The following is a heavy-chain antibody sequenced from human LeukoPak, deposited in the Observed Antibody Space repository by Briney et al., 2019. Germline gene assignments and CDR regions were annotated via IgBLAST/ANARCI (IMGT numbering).Heavy chain of an antibody. CDR2: ISWNSGSI. CDR1: GFTFDDYA. J-gene: IGHJ4*02. D-gene: IGHD6-19*01. V-gene: IGHV3-9*01. Sequence: GGSLRLSCAASGFTFDDYAMHWVRQAPGKGLEWVSGISWNSGSIGYADSVKGRFTISRDNAKNSLYLQMNSLRAEDTAVYYCARSPYSSGWFFDYWGQGTLVTVSS. CDR3: ARSPYSSGWFFDY.